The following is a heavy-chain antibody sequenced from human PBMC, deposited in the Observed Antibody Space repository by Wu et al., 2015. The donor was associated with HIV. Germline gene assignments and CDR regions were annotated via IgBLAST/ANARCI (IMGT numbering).Heavy chain of an antibody. CDR3: ARFQYYYDSGGYYGQYSFDI. D-gene: IGHD3-22*01. Sequence: QVQLVQSGAELKKPGSSVKVSCKASGGTFSSYAINWVRQATGQGLEWMGWMNPNSGNTGYAQKFQGRVTMTRNTSISTAYMELSSLRSEDTAVYYCARFQYYYDSGGYYGQYSFDIWGQGTMVTVSS. CDR1: GGTFSSYA. J-gene: IGHJ3*02. V-gene: IGHV1-8*02. CDR2: MNPNSGNT.